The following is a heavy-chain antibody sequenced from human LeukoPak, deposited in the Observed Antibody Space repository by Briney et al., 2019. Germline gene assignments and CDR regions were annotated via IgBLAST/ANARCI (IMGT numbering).Heavy chain of an antibody. Sequence: SETLSLTCSVSGASVSTTAYFWNWIRQPAGEGLEWIGRIYASGNTHSNPSLKSRVTMSLDTSKNQFSLTMNSVTAADSAVYFCASYREAYDLYPHGLDVWGRGTVVTVSS. CDR3: ASYREAYDLYPHGLDV. J-gene: IGHJ3*01. V-gene: IGHV4-61*02. CDR1: GASVSTTAYF. CDR2: IYASGNT. D-gene: IGHD5-24*01.